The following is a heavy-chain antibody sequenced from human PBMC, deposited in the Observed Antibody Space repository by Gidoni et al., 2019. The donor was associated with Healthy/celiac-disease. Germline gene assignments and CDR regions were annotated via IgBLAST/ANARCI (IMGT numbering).Heavy chain of an antibody. CDR1: GGSFSGYY. D-gene: IGHD3-10*01. Sequence: QVQLQQWGAGLLKPSETLSLTCAVYGGSFSGYYWSWIRQPPGKGLEWIGEINHSGSTNYNPSLKSRVTISVDTSKNQFSLKLSSVTAADTAVYYCARIRRGVRRPFDYWGQGTLVTVSS. CDR3: ARIRRGVRRPFDY. V-gene: IGHV4-34*01. J-gene: IGHJ4*02. CDR2: INHSGST.